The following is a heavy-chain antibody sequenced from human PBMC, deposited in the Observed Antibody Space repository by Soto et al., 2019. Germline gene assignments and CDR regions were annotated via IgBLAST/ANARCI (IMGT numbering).Heavy chain of an antibody. D-gene: IGHD2-2*01. J-gene: IGHJ6*02. Sequence: QVQLVQSGAEVKKPGSSVKVSCKASGGTFSSYAISWVRQAPGQGLEWMGGIIPIFGTANYAQKFQGRVRITAYKSTSTAYMELSSLRSEDTAVYYCARAYGGYCSSTSCSTGYYYYGMDVWGQGTTVTVSS. CDR1: GGTFSSYA. CDR3: ARAYGGYCSSTSCSTGYYYYGMDV. CDR2: IIPIFGTA. V-gene: IGHV1-69*06.